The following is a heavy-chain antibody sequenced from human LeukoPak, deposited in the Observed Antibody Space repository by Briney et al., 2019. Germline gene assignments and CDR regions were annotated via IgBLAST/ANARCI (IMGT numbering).Heavy chain of an antibody. CDR3: ARLRAVTRSSSWLQVRRRFDY. Sequence: SETLSLTCAVYGGSSSGYYWSWIRQPPGKGLEWIGEINHSGSTNYNPSLKSRVTISVDTSKNQFSLKLSSVTAADTAVYYCARLRAVTRSSSWLQVRRRFDYWGQGILVTVSS. V-gene: IGHV4-34*01. J-gene: IGHJ4*02. D-gene: IGHD6-13*01. CDR2: INHSGST. CDR1: GGSSSGYY.